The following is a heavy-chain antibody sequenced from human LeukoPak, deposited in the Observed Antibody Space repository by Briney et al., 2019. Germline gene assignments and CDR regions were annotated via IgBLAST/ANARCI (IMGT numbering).Heavy chain of an antibody. J-gene: IGHJ4*02. D-gene: IGHD6-19*01. Sequence: ASVKVSCKASGYTFTGYYMHWVRQAPGQGLEWMGWINPNSGGTNYAQKFQGRVTMTRDTSISTAYMELSRLRSDDTAVYYCARGHISSGWYYFDYWGQGTLVTVSS. CDR2: INPNSGGT. V-gene: IGHV1-2*02. CDR1: GYTFTGYY. CDR3: ARGHISSGWYYFDY.